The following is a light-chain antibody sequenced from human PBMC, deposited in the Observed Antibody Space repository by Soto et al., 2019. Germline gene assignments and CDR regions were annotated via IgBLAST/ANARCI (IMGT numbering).Light chain of an antibody. CDR2: DAS. J-gene: IGKJ1*01. Sequence: EIVLTQSPATLSLSPGERATLSCRASQSVSSYLALFQQIPGQAPRLLIYDASNRATGIPARFSGSGSGTDFTLTISSLEPEDFAVYYCQQRSNWPRTFGQGTKVDI. CDR3: QQRSNWPRT. V-gene: IGKV3-11*01. CDR1: QSVSSY.